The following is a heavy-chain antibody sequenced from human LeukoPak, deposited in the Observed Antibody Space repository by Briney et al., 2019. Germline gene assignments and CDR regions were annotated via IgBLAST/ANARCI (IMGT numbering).Heavy chain of an antibody. V-gene: IGHV3-30-3*01. CDR2: ISYDGSNK. Sequence: GRSLRLSCAASGFTFSSYAMHWVRQAPGKGLEWVAVISYDGSNKYYADSVKGRFTISRDNSKNTLYLQMNSLGAEDTAVYYCARDEGEMATISGNDYWGQGTLVTVSS. CDR1: GFTFSSYA. J-gene: IGHJ4*02. D-gene: IGHD5-24*01. CDR3: ARDEGEMATISGNDY.